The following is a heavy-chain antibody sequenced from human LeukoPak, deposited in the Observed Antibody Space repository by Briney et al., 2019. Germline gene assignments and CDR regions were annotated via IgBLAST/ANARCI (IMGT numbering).Heavy chain of an antibody. CDR2: ISGSGGST. Sequence: GGSLRLSCAASGFTFSSYAMSWVRQAPGKGLEWVSAISGSGGSTYYADSVKGRFTISRDNSKNTLYLQMNSLRAEDTAVYYCAKGQNRIAAGDNWFDPWGQGTLVTVSS. J-gene: IGHJ5*02. D-gene: IGHD6-6*01. CDR3: AKGQNRIAAGDNWFDP. CDR1: GFTFSSYA. V-gene: IGHV3-23*01.